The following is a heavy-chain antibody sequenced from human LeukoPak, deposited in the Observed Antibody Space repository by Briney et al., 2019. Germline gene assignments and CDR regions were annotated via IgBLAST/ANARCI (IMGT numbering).Heavy chain of an antibody. V-gene: IGHV1-69*01. J-gene: IGHJ3*02. CDR1: GGTFSSYA. Sequence: SVKVSCKASGGTFSSYAISWVRQAPGQGLEWMGGIIPIFGTANYAQKFQGRVTITADESTSTAYVELSSLRSEDTAVYYCARDLPQPTSGWFENPGAAFDIWGQGTMVTVSS. D-gene: IGHD6-19*01. CDR3: ARDLPQPTSGWFENPGAAFDI. CDR2: IIPIFGTA.